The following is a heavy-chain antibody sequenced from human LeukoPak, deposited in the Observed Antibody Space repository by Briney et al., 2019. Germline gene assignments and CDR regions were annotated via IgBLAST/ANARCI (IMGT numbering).Heavy chain of an antibody. CDR1: GYSFSSYW. J-gene: IGHJ5*02. CDR3: ARSVGVAITTRHNWFDP. Sequence: PGESLKISCKTSGYSFSSYWIAWVRQMPGKGLEWMGVIYPGDSETRYSPSFQGQVTMSADKSITTAYLQWSSLKASDTAMYYCARSVGVAITTRHNWFDPWGQGTLVTVSS. D-gene: IGHD3-22*01. CDR2: IYPGDSET. V-gene: IGHV5-51*01.